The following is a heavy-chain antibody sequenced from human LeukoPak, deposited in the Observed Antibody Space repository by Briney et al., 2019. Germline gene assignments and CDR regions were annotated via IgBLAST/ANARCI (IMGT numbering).Heavy chain of an antibody. D-gene: IGHD2-15*01. CDR3: AKGSSGGLPYYFDH. CDR1: AFTFSTYT. CDR2: ISITGDST. V-gene: IGHV3-23*01. J-gene: IGHJ4*01. Sequence: GGSLRLSCAASAFTFSTYTMDWVRQVPGKGLEWFSAISITGDSTYYADSVKGRFTISRDNSKNTLYLQMNSLTAEDTALYYCAKGSSGGLPYYFDHWGQGTLVTVSS.